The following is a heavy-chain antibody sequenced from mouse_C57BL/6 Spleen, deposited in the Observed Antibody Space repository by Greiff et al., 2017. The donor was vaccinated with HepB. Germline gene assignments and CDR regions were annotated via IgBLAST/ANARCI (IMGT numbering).Heavy chain of an antibody. D-gene: IGHD2-1*01. J-gene: IGHJ3*01. V-gene: IGHV1-22*01. Sequence: VQLQQSGPELVKPGASVKMSCKASGYTFTDYNMHWVKQSHGKSLEWIGYINPNNGGTSYNQKFKGKATLTVNKSSSTAYMELRSLTSEDSAVYYCARSHYYGNYVWFAYWGQGTLVTVSA. CDR2: INPNNGGT. CDR3: ARSHYYGNYVWFAY. CDR1: GYTFTDYN.